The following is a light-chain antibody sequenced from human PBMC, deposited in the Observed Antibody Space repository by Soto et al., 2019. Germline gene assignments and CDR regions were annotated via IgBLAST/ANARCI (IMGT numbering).Light chain of an antibody. Sequence: EIVLTQSPAPLSFSPGERATLSCKASQSVSSYLAWYQQKPGQAPRLLIYDASNRATGIPARFSGSGSGTDFTLTISSLEPEDVAVYYCQQRSNWPPTLGGGTKVDIK. J-gene: IGKJ4*01. V-gene: IGKV3-11*01. CDR1: QSVSSY. CDR2: DAS. CDR3: QQRSNWPPT.